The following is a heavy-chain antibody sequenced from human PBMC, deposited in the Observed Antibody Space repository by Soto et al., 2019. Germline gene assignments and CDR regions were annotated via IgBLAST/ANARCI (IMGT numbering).Heavy chain of an antibody. V-gene: IGHV3-23*01. J-gene: IGHJ6*03. Sequence: GGSLRLSCAASGFTFSSYAMSWVRQAPGKGLEWVSTISGSGGSTYYADSVKGRFTISRDNSKNTLYLQVNSLRAEDTAVYYCACAKYASSQYYYYYYMDVWGKGTTVTVSS. CDR2: ISGSGGST. CDR1: GFTFSSYA. CDR3: ACAKYASSQYYYYYYMDV.